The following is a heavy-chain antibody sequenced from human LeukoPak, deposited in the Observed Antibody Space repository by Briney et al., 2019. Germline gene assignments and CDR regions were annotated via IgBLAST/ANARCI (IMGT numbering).Heavy chain of an antibody. J-gene: IGHJ6*03. CDR2: FDPEDGET. D-gene: IGHD2-2*01. V-gene: IGHV1-24*01. Sequence: GASVNVSCKVSGYTLTELSMHWVRQAPGKGLEWMGGFDPEDGETIYAQKFQGRVTMTEDTSTDTAYMELSSLRSEDTAVYYCATAVRGRPDYMDVWGKGTTVTVSS. CDR1: GYTLTELS. CDR3: ATAVRGRPDYMDV.